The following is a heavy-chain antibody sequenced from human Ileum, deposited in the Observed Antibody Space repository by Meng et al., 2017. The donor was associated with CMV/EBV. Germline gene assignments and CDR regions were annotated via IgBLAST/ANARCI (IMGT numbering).Heavy chain of an antibody. CDR2: ISPSGSST. CDR3: AKDFNYGDYLDY. V-gene: IGHV3-23*01. J-gene: IGHJ4*02. Sequence: GGSLRLSCAGSGFTFSNYAMNWVRQAPGKGLERLSRISPSGSSTFYADSIKGRFTISRDNSNNTLFLQMNSLGAEDTAMYYCAKDFNYGDYLDYWGQGTPVTVSS. CDR1: GFTFSNYA. D-gene: IGHD4-17*01.